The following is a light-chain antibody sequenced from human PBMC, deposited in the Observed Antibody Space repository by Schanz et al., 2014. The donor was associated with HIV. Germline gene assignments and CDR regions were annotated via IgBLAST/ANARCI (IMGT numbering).Light chain of an antibody. CDR1: SSYVGGYNY. Sequence: QSALTQPRSVSGSPGQSVTISCTGTSSYVGGYNYVSWYQQHPGKAPKLMIYDVSNRPSGVSNRFSGSKSGNTASLTISGLQAEDEADYYCSSYTSSSTLGFGGGTQLTVL. V-gene: IGLV2-14*01. CDR3: SSYTSSSTLG. J-gene: IGLJ3*02. CDR2: DVS.